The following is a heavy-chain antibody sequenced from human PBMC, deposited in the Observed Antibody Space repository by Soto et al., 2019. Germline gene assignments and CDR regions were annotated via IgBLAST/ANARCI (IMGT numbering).Heavy chain of an antibody. Sequence: QVQLVQSGAEVKKPGASVKVSCETSGYIFTSYGLNWVRQAPGQGLEWMGWISGYNGNTNYAQTFQDRVTRTIDTSRSTVYMELRRLTSDDTAVYYCARGWEQLPVPIDYWGQGTLVSVSS. CDR2: ISGYNGNT. J-gene: IGHJ4*02. CDR3: ARGWEQLPVPIDY. D-gene: IGHD1-26*01. CDR1: GYIFTSYG. V-gene: IGHV1-18*01.